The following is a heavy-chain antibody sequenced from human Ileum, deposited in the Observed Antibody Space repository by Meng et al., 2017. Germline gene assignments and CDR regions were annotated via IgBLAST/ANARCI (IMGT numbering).Heavy chain of an antibody. V-gene: IGHV4-34*01. CDR1: GGSFSDYY. J-gene: IGHJ4*02. CDR2: IKHSGVT. D-gene: IGHD2-15*01. Sequence: QVQINQWGAGRLKPSETLSLTCAVYGGSFSDYYWSWIRQAPGKGLEWIGEIKHSGVTKYNPSLKSRVSISVNSSKNQLSLKVTSVTAADTAVYYCALLLVVDSSTLDDYWGQGTLVTVSS. CDR3: ALLLVVDSSTLDDY.